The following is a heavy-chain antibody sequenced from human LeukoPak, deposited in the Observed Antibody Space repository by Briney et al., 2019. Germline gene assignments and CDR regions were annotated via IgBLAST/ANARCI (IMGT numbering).Heavy chain of an antibody. Sequence: GGSLRLSCAASGFTFSSYDIHWVRQATGKGLEWVSGIGTAGEMYYPGSVKGRFTISRDNSKNTLYLQMNSLRAEDTAVYYCASPGGYSGYDYYWGQGTLVTVSS. V-gene: IGHV3-13*01. J-gene: IGHJ4*02. D-gene: IGHD5-12*01. CDR3: ASPGGYSGYDYY. CDR2: IGTAGEM. CDR1: GFTFSSYD.